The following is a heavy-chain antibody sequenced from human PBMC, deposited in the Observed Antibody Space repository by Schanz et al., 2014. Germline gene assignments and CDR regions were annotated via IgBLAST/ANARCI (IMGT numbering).Heavy chain of an antibody. D-gene: IGHD5-18*01. CDR2: VYHSGGT. J-gene: IGHJ4*02. CDR1: GGSISNANW. CDR3: ARSVGMVRRYFDS. V-gene: IGHV4-4*02. Sequence: QVQLQESGPGLVKPSGTLSLTCAVSGGSISNANWWSWVRQPPGKGLQWIGEVYHSGGTNYNPSLKSRVPIALDGSKNQFSLGLNSVTAADTAVYYCARSVGMVRRYFDSWGQGNLVTVSS.